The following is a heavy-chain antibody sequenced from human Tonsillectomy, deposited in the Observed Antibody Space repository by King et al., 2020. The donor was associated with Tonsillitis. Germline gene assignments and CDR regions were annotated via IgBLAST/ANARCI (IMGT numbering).Heavy chain of an antibody. D-gene: IGHD3-10*01. Sequence: VQLVESGAEVKKPGASVKISCTSSGYTFTTYYIYWVRKAPGQRLEWMGIINPSGGSTSYAQKFQGRVTMTRDTSTSTVYMELSSLRSEDTAVYYCAREFMVRGVLDAFDIWGQGTMVTVSS. V-gene: IGHV1-46*01. CDR3: AREFMVRGVLDAFDI. CDR1: GYTFTTYY. CDR2: INPSGGST. J-gene: IGHJ3*02.